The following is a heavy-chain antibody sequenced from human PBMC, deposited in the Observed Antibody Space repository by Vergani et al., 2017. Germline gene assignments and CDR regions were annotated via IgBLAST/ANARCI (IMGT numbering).Heavy chain of an antibody. Sequence: QVQLVQSGAEVKKPGASVKVSCKASGYTFTSYAMHLVRQAPGQRLEWMGWINAGNGNTKYSQKFQGRVTITRDTSASTAYMELSSLRSEDTAVYYCARARVGATFDYWGQGTLVTVSS. D-gene: IGHD1-26*01. CDR3: ARARVGATFDY. V-gene: IGHV1-3*01. J-gene: IGHJ4*02. CDR1: GYTFTSYA. CDR2: INAGNGNT.